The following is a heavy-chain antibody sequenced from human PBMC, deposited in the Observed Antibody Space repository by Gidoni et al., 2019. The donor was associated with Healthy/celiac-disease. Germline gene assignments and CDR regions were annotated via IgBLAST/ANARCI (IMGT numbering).Heavy chain of an antibody. Sequence: QITLKESGPTLVKPTQTLTLTCTFSGFSLSTSGVGVGWIRQPPGKALEWLALIYWDDDNRYSPSLKRRLTITKDNSKNQVVLTMTNMDPVDTATYYCAHSGGSWGGDDFWSGYYLNWFDPWGQGTLVTVSS. J-gene: IGHJ5*02. CDR1: GFSLSTSGVG. V-gene: IGHV2-5*02. CDR3: AHSGGSWGGDDFWSGYYLNWFDP. D-gene: IGHD3-3*01. CDR2: IYWDDDN.